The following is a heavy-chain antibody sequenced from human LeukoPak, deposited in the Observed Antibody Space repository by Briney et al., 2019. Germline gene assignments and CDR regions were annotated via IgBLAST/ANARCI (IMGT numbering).Heavy chain of an antibody. Sequence: SETLSLTCTVSGGSIGSYYWSWIRQPPGKGLEWIGYIYNSGSANYSPSLKSRVSISVDTPKNQFSLRLSSVTAADTAVYYCARPSRDGYRYTFDYWGQGILVTVSS. D-gene: IGHD5-24*01. CDR1: GGSIGSYY. CDR3: ARPSRDGYRYTFDY. V-gene: IGHV4-59*01. J-gene: IGHJ4*02. CDR2: IYNSGSA.